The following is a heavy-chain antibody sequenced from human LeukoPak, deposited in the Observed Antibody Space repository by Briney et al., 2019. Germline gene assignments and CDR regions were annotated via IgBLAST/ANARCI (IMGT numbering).Heavy chain of an antibody. CDR1: GCTYTNYV. CDR2: ISAYYVNT. J-gene: IGHJ3*02. V-gene: IGHV1-18*01. Sequence: GASVKVSCKASGCTYTNYVINSVRQTPGQGLEWMGWISAYYVNTNYAQKLQGRVTMTTDTSTSKAYVELRSLRSDDTAVYYCAGDEGGGKWAADSDAFDIWGQGTMVTVSS. D-gene: IGHD6-13*01. CDR3: AGDEGGGKWAADSDAFDI.